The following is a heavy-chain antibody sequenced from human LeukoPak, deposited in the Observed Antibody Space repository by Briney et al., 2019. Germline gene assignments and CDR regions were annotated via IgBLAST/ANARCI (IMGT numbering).Heavy chain of an antibody. CDR3: AKDALGYYYYYYMDV. J-gene: IGHJ6*03. V-gene: IGHV3-30*02. CDR1: GFTFSSYD. CDR2: IRYDGSNE. D-gene: IGHD3-16*01. Sequence: GGSLRLSCAASGFTFSSYDMHWVRQAPGKGLGWVAFIRYDGSNEIYADSMRGRFTISRDNSKNTLYLQLNSLRAEDTAMYYCAKDALGYYYYYYMDVWGKGTTVTISS.